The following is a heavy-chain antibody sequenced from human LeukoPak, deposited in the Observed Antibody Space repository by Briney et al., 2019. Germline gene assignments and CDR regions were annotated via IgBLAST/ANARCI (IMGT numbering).Heavy chain of an antibody. CDR1: GGSFSTYY. CDR3: AQWGNNMDV. D-gene: IGHD3-16*01. CDR2: INYSGST. Sequence: PETLSLTCTVYGGSFSTYYWHWFRQPPGKGLEWIGEINYSGSTKYNPSLKGRVTISIDTSKNQFSLKLSSVTAADTAVYYCAQWGNNMDVWGKGTTVIVSS. J-gene: IGHJ6*03. V-gene: IGHV4-34*01.